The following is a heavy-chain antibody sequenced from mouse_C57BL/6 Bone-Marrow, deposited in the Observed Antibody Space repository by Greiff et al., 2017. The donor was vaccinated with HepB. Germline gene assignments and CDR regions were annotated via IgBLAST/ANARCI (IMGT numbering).Heavy chain of an antibody. V-gene: IGHV5-17*01. CDR2: ISSGSSTI. J-gene: IGHJ1*03. Sequence: EVKLVESGGGLVKPGGSLKLSCAASGFTFSDYGMHWVRQAPEKGLEWVAYISSGSSTIYYADTVKGRFTISRDNAKNTLFLQMTSLRSEDPAMYYCARDYGSREFGYFDVWGTGTTVTVSS. CDR1: GFTFSDYG. CDR3: ARDYGSREFGYFDV. D-gene: IGHD1-1*01.